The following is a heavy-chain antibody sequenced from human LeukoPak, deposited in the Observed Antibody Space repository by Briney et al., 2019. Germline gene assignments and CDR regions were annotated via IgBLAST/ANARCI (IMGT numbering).Heavy chain of an antibody. D-gene: IGHD3-22*01. Sequence: ASVKVSCKASGYTFTSYDINWVRQATGQGLEWMGWMNPNSGNTGYAQKFQGRVTMTRNTSISTAYMELSSLRSEDTAVYYCASAQYYYDSSGYFPVLDYWGQGTLVTVSS. CDR2: MNPNSGNT. CDR3: ASAQYYYDSSGYFPVLDY. V-gene: IGHV1-8*01. CDR1: GYTFTSYD. J-gene: IGHJ4*02.